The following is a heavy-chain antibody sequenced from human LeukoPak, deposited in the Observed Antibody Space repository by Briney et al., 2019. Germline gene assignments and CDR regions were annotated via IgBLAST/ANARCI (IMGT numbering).Heavy chain of an antibody. CDR3: ARGYYDSSGYYY. V-gene: IGHV1-69*13. J-gene: IGHJ4*02. D-gene: IGHD3-22*01. Sequence: SVKVSCKASGGTFISYAISWVRQAPGQGLEWMGGIIPIFGTANYAQKFQGRVTITADESTSTAYMELSSLRSEDTAVYYCARGYYDSSGYYYFGQGTLVTVSS. CDR1: GGTFISYA. CDR2: IIPIFGTA.